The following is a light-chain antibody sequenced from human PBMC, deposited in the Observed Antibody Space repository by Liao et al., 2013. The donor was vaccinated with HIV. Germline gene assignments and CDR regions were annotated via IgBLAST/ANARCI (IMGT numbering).Light chain of an antibody. J-gene: IGLJ2*01. CDR3: QAWDTSTVV. CDR2: QDT. V-gene: IGLV3-1*01. CDR1: KLGDKY. Sequence: SYELTQAPSVSVSPGQTASITCSGDKLGDKYVSWYQQKPGRSPVLVIYQDTKRPSGIPERFSGSNSGNTATLTISGTQAMDEADYYCQAWDTSTVVFGGGTKLTVL.